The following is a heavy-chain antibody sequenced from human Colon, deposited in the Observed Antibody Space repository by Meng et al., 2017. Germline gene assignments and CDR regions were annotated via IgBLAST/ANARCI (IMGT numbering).Heavy chain of an antibody. J-gene: IGHJ4*02. V-gene: IGHV4-38-2*02. CDR3: ARGGGLGFDS. Sequence: SETLSLTCIVSDYSVSSGYFWGWIRQPPGKGLEWIGSIYHSGTTYYNPSLKSRLTVSVDTFKNQVSLRLTSVTAADTAVYFCARGGGLGFDSWGQGTLVTVSS. D-gene: IGHD3-16*01. CDR2: IYHSGTT. CDR1: DYSVSSGYF.